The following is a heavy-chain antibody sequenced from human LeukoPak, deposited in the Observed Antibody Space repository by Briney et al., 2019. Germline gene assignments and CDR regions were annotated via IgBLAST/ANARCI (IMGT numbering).Heavy chain of an antibody. J-gene: IGHJ4*02. D-gene: IGHD3-22*01. CDR1: GFTFSSYA. V-gene: IGHV3-11*03. Sequence: GGSLRLSCTASGFTFSSYAMSWIRQAPGKGLEWVSYISGRSGYTNYADSVKGRFTISRDNAKSSLYLQMNSLRAEDTAVYYCARLDSGYLPDSWGQGTLVTVSS. CDR2: ISGRSGYT. CDR3: ARLDSGYLPDS.